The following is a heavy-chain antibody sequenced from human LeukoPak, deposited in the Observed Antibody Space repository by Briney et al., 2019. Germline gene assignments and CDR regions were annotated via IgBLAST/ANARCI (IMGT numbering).Heavy chain of an antibody. CDR2: IGSSGGNT. CDR3: AREGHGGYVGPYFDY. Sequence: PGGSLRLSCAASGFTFSIYAMHWVRQAPGKGLEYVSVIGSSGGNTYYANSVKGRFTISRDNSKNTLYLQMGGLRAEDMAVYYCAREGHGGYVGPYFDYWGQGTLVTVSS. CDR1: GFTFSIYA. D-gene: IGHD3-9*01. J-gene: IGHJ4*02. V-gene: IGHV3-64*01.